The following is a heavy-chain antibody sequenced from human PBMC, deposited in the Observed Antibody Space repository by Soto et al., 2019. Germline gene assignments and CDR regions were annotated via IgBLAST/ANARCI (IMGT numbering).Heavy chain of an antibody. J-gene: IGHJ6*02. CDR3: ARQGFGQLHGLVDV. V-gene: IGHV4-59*08. CDR1: GGSITSHY. Sequence: SETLSLTCSVSGGSITSHYCSWFRQPPGKGLEWIGYIHHSGSTSYNPSLKSRVTMSVETSKNQFSLKVNSVTAADTALYYCARQGFGQLHGLVDVWGPGTTVTVSS. D-gene: IGHD3-10*01. CDR2: IHHSGST.